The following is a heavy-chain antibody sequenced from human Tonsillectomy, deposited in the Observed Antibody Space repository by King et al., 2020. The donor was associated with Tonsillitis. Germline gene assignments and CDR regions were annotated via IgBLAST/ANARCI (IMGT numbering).Heavy chain of an antibody. Sequence: EVQLVESGGGLIQPGGSLRLSCAASGFTVSSNYMSWVRQAPGKGLEWVSVIYSGGSTYYADSVKGRFTISRDNSKNTLYLQMNSLRAEDTAVYYCARERRPYDILTGYYLEGGYYGMDVWGQGTTVTVSS. J-gene: IGHJ6*02. CDR1: GFTVSSNY. V-gene: IGHV3-53*01. CDR2: IYSGGST. D-gene: IGHD3-9*01. CDR3: ARERRPYDILTGYYLEGGYYGMDV.